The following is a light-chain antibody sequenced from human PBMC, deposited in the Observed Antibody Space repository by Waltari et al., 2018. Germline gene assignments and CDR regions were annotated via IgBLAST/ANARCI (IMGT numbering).Light chain of an antibody. Sequence: QSVLTQPPSVSGAPGQRVTISCTGSGPNIGAGSDVHWYQQLPRAAPRLLIYGSTSRPLGVPDRFFGSTSGTSASLAITGLQAEDEADYYCQSYDTSLSVVFGGGTKLTVL. CDR2: GST. J-gene: IGLJ3*02. CDR1: GPNIGAGSD. CDR3: QSYDTSLSVV. V-gene: IGLV1-40*01.